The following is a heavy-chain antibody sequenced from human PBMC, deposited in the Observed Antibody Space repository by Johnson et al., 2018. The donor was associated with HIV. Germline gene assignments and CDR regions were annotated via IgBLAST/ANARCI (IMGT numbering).Heavy chain of an antibody. CDR1: GFTFSSYG. V-gene: IGHV3-74*01. CDR3: ARDGPSAAV. Sequence: VQLVESGGGLVQPGGSLRLSCAASGFTFSSYGMHWVRQGPGKGLVWVSRINGDGSGITYADSVKGRFTISRDNAKNTLYLQMNSLRAEDTAVYYCARDGPSAAVWGQGTMVTVSS. D-gene: IGHD6-25*01. J-gene: IGHJ3*01. CDR2: INGDGSGI.